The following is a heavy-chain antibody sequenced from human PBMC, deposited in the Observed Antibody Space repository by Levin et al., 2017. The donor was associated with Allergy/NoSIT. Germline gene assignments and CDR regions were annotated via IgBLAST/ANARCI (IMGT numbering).Heavy chain of an antibody. V-gene: IGHV4-59*08. CDR2: IYYSGST. D-gene: IGHD2-2*01. CDR3: ARLGYCSSTSCHADYYYYYMDA. Sequence: SQTLSLPCTVSGASISSHYWSWLRQPPGKGLEWIGYIYYSGSTNYNPSLKSRVTISVDTSKNQFSLKLSSVIAADTAVYYCARLGYCSSTSCHADYYYYYMDAWGKGTTVTVSS. J-gene: IGHJ6*03. CDR1: GASISSHY.